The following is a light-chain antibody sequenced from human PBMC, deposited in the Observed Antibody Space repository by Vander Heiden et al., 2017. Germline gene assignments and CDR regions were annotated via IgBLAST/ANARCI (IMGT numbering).Light chain of an antibody. Sequence: EIVMTQSPATLSVSPGERATLSCRASQSVSNNLAWYQQKSGQAPRLLIYGASTRATGIPARFSGSGSGTEFTLTISSLQSADFAVYYCQQYNNWPRTFGRGTKVEI. V-gene: IGKV3-15*01. J-gene: IGKJ1*01. CDR1: QSVSNN. CDR3: QQYNNWPRT. CDR2: GAS.